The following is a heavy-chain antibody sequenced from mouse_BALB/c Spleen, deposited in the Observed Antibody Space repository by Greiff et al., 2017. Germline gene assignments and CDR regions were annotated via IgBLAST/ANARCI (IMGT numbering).Heavy chain of an antibody. D-gene: IGHD1-1*01. CDR3: ARYGSSYHYAMDY. Sequence: VQLQESGPGLVAPSQSLSITCTVSGFSLTSYGVHWVRQPPGKGLEWLGVIWAGGSTNYNSALMSRLSISKDNSKSQVFLKMNSLQTDDTAMYYCARYGSSYHYAMDYWGQGTSVTVSS. CDR1: GFSLTSYG. V-gene: IGHV2-9*02. J-gene: IGHJ4*01. CDR2: IWAGGST.